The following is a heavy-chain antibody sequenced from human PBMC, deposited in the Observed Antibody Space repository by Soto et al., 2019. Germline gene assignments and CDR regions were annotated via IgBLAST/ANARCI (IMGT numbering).Heavy chain of an antibody. Sequence: QVQLQESGPGLVKPSETLSLTCTVSGGSISSYYWSWIRQPPGKGLEWIGYIYYSGSTNYNPSLRSRVTISVDTSKNQSSLKLSSVTAADTAVYYCARVYYGSGSYLGLDAFDIWGQGTMVTVSS. CDR3: ARVYYGSGSYLGLDAFDI. CDR2: IYYSGST. D-gene: IGHD3-10*01. CDR1: GGSISSYY. J-gene: IGHJ3*02. V-gene: IGHV4-59*01.